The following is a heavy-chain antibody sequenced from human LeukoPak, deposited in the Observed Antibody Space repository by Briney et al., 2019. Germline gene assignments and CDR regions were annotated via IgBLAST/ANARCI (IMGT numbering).Heavy chain of an antibody. CDR2: IYYSGSA. CDR3: ARVAYSGYDYRGYFDY. Sequence: SSETLSLTCTVSGGSISSSSYYWGWIRQPPGKGLEWIGYIYYSGSANYNPSLKSRVTISVDTSKNQFSLKLSSVTAADTAVFYCARVAYSGYDYRGYFDYWGQGTLVTVSS. J-gene: IGHJ4*02. V-gene: IGHV4-61*05. CDR1: GGSISSSSYY. D-gene: IGHD5-12*01.